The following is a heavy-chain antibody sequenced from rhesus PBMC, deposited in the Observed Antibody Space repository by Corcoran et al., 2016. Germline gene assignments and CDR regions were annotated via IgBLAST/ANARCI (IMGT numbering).Heavy chain of an antibody. CDR1: GGSISSSNW. D-gene: IGHD6-25*01. V-gene: IGHV4-65*01. Sequence: QVQLQESGPGLVKPSETLSLTCAVSGGSISSSNWWSWIRQPPGKGLEWIGYISGSSGSTYYKPDLKRRVNSSTDTDKNQFSLKLSSVTAADTAVYYCARGKGYSGSWNFFDYWGQGVLVTVSS. CDR3: ARGKGYSGSWNFFDY. CDR2: ISGSSGST. J-gene: IGHJ4*01.